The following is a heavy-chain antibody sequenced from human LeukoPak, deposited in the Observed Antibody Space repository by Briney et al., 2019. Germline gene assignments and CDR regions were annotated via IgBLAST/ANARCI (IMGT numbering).Heavy chain of an antibody. J-gene: IGHJ4*02. CDR2: IRYDGSNK. Sequence: PGGSLRLSCAASGFTFSSYGMHWVRQAPGKGLEWVAFIRYDGSNKYYADSVKGRFTISRDNSKNTLYLQMNSLGAEDTAVYYCAKDHQRDRYYDLGDWGQGTLVTVSS. CDR1: GFTFSSYG. D-gene: IGHD3-3*01. CDR3: AKDHQRDRYYDLGD. V-gene: IGHV3-30*02.